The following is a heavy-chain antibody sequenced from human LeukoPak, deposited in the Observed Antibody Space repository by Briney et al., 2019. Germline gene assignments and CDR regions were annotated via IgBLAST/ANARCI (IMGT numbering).Heavy chain of an antibody. Sequence: GGSLRLSCAAPGFTFTDYSMTWVRQAPGKGLESVSSISTVSTYKFYSDAVKVRITISRVHAKNILYLQMRSLSAEDTAVYYCASDGSGFYLYYYTDVWGRGTPVTVSS. CDR2: ISTVSTYK. CDR3: ASDGSGFYLYYYTDV. CDR1: GFTFTDYS. J-gene: IGHJ6*03. V-gene: IGHV3-21*01. D-gene: IGHD1-26*01.